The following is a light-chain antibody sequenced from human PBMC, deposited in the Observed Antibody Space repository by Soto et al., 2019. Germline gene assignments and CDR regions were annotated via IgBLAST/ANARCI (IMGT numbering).Light chain of an antibody. CDR1: QSVSSSY. V-gene: IGKV3-20*01. J-gene: IGKJ5*01. CDR3: QQYDSSPPVT. Sequence: EIVLTQSPGTLSLSPGERATLSCRASQSVSSSYLDWYQQKPGQAPRLLIYGASSRASGIPDWFSGSGSGTDFTLTFSRMEPEDFAVYYCQQYDSSPPVTFGQGTRLEIK. CDR2: GAS.